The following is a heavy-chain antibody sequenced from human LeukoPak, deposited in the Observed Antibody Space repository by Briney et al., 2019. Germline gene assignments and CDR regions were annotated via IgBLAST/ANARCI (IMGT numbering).Heavy chain of an antibody. V-gene: IGHV4-34*01. CDR2: INHSGST. CDR3: ARVVVAAASDAFDI. J-gene: IGHJ3*02. D-gene: IGHD6-13*01. CDR1: GGSFSGYY. Sequence: SETLSLTCAVYGGSFSGYYWSWIRQPPGKGLEWIGEINHSGSTNYNPSLKSRVTISVDTSKNQFSLKLSSVTAADTAVCYCARVVVAAASDAFDIWGQGTMVTVSS.